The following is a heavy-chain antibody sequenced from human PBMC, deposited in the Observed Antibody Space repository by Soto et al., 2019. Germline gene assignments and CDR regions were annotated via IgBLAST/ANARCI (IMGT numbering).Heavy chain of an antibody. D-gene: IGHD6-13*01. J-gene: IGHJ3*02. CDR3: ARDRAAAGRAAADRPGGGSYASAI. V-gene: IGHV1-2*02. CDR1: GYTFTGHY. CDR2: ISPNSGGA. Sequence: ASVKVSCKASGYTFTGHYIHWVRQAPGQGLEWMGWISPNSGGASYAQQFQGRVALTRDTSISTVPMELSRLRSDDTAVYYCARDRAAAGRAAADRPGGGSYASAIWGQGTMVIVS.